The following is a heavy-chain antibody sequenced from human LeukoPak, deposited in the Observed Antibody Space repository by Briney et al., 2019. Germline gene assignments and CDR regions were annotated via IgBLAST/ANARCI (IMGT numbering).Heavy chain of an antibody. CDR3: ARGYDYVWGSYRSSNWFDP. Sequence: KASEILSLTCAVYGESFSGYYWSWMRQPPGKGLEWIGEINHSGSTNYNPSLKSRVTISVDTSKNQFSLKLSSVTAADTAVYYCARGYDYVWGSYRSSNWFDPWGQGTLVTVSS. J-gene: IGHJ5*02. D-gene: IGHD3-16*02. CDR1: GESFSGYY. V-gene: IGHV4-34*01. CDR2: INHSGST.